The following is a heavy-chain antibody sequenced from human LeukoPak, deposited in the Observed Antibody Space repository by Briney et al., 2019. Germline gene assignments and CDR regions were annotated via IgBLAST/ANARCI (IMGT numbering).Heavy chain of an antibody. CDR3: AKDRPYISSWYGCSTP. CDR2: LSDRAGGT. J-gene: IGHJ5*02. V-gene: IGHV3-23*01. Sequence: GGTLRLSCAASGFSLSSYGMTWVRQAPGKGLEWVSALSDRAGGTHYADSVKGRFTISRDNSRNTLYLQMHSLRVEDTAVYYCAKDRPYISSWYGCSTPWGQGTLVTVSS. CDR1: GFSLSSYG. D-gene: IGHD2-2*01.